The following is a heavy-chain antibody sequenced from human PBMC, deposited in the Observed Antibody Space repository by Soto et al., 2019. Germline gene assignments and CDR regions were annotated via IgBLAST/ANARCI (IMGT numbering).Heavy chain of an antibody. CDR3: AKDRPTIFGVVTSGIDY. CDR2: ISWDGGST. Sequence: GGSLRLSCAASGFTFDDYTMHWVRHAPGKGLEWVSLISWDGGSTYYADSVKGRFTISRDNSKNSLYLQMNSLRTEDTALYYCAKDRPTIFGVVTSGIDYWGQGTLVTVSS. CDR1: GFTFDDYT. V-gene: IGHV3-43*01. D-gene: IGHD3-3*01. J-gene: IGHJ4*02.